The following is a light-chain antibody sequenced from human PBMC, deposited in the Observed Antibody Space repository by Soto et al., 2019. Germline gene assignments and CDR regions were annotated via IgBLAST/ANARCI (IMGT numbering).Light chain of an antibody. CDR2: GAS. Sequence: EIVFTQSPGTLSLSPGERATLSCRASQSVSSSYLAWYQQKPGQAPRLLIYGASSRPTGIPDRFSGSGSGTDFTLTISRLEPEYFAVYYCQQYGSSSTFGQGTRLEIK. V-gene: IGKV3-20*01. CDR3: QQYGSSST. J-gene: IGKJ5*01. CDR1: QSVSSSY.